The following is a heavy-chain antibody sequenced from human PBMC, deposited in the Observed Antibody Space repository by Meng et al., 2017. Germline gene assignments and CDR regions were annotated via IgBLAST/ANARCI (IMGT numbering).Heavy chain of an antibody. V-gene: IGHV4-34*01. CDR3: VRRGDSYSQFLGALDI. J-gene: IGHJ3*02. CDR1: GGSFSGYD. D-gene: IGHD5-18*01. Sequence: QAQPQQWGAGLLKPSETLSLTCADYGGSFSGYDWSWIRQTPGKGLEWIGEINHSGSTNYNPSLKSRVTISVDMSKKQFSLNLSSVTAADTAVYYCVRRGDSYSQFLGALDIWGQGTMVTVSS. CDR2: INHSGST.